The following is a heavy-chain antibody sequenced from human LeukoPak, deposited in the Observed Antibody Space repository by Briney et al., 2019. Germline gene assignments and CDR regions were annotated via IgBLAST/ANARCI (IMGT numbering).Heavy chain of an antibody. CDR3: ARFIRGYDFWSGYYPYFDY. CDR2: INPDSGGT. D-gene: IGHD3-3*01. CDR1: GYTFTGYY. Sequence: ASVKVSCKASGYTFTGYYMHWVRQAPGQGLEWMGRINPDSGGTSYAQKFQGRVTMTRDTSISTAYMELSRLRSDDTAVYYCARFIRGYDFWSGYYPYFDYWGQGTLVTVSS. V-gene: IGHV1-2*06. J-gene: IGHJ4*02.